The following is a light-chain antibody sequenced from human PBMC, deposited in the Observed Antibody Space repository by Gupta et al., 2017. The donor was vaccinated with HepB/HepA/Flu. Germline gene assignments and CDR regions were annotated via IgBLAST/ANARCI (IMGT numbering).Light chain of an antibody. CDR1: QTVGSNY. CDR2: WAS. Sequence: EIVLTQSPGTLSFSPGERATLSCRASQTVGSNYVAWYQQKPGQAPRLLIYWASTRATGIPDRFSGSGCGTDFTLTITRVEPADCAVYYCQQYGGSPWTFGQGTKVEIK. J-gene: IGKJ1*01. V-gene: IGKV3-20*01. CDR3: QQYGGSPWT.